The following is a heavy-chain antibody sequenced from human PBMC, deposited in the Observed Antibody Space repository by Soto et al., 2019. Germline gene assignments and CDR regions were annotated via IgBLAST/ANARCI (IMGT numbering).Heavy chain of an antibody. J-gene: IGHJ4*02. CDR2: ISGSGGST. Sequence: EVQLLESGGGLVQPGGSLRLSCAASGFTFSSYAMSWVRQAPGKGLEWVSAISGSGGSTYYADSVKGRFTISRDNSKNTLYLQMNSLRAEDTAVYYCAKDLWTTYSSSWYEGPSTFLEKSYYFDYWGQGTLVTVSS. D-gene: IGHD6-13*01. CDR1: GFTFSSYA. CDR3: AKDLWTTYSSSWYEGPSTFLEKSYYFDY. V-gene: IGHV3-23*01.